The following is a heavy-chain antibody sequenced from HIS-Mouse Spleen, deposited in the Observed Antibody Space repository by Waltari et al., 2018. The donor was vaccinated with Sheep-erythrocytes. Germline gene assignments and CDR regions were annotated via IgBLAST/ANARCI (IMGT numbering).Heavy chain of an antibody. V-gene: IGHV3-21*01. CDR3: ARDTGTDAFDI. D-gene: IGHD1-1*01. CDR2: ISNSSSYI. J-gene: IGHJ3*02. CDR1: GFTFSSYS. Sequence: EVQLVESGGGLVKPGGSLRLSCAASGFTFSSYSMNWVRQAPGKGLGWVSSISNSSSYIYYADSVKGRFTISRDNAKNSLYLQMNSLRAEDTAVYYCARDTGTDAFDIWGQGTMVTVSS.